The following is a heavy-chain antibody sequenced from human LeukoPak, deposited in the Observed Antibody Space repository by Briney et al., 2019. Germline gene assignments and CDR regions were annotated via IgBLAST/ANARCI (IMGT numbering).Heavy chain of an antibody. CDR3: ARGSLSSRDFDY. J-gene: IGHJ4*02. CDR2: INAGNDNT. CDR1: GYTFTGYN. Sequence: ASVKASCKASGYTFTGYNMHWVRQAPGQGLEWMGWINAGNDNTKYSQSFQGRVTITRDTSARTAYMELSSLRSEDTAVYYCARGSLSSRDFDYWGQGTLVTVSS. D-gene: IGHD6-13*01. V-gene: IGHV1-3*01.